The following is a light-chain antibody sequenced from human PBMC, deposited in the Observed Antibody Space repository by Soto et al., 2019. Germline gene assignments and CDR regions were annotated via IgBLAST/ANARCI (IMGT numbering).Light chain of an antibody. J-gene: IGKJ2*01. V-gene: IGKV2-28*01. CDR2: LGF. CDR1: QRLLHSNGNYF. CDR3: MQALQTPYT. Sequence: EIVMTQSPPSLTVTPGEPASISCRSSQRLLHSNGNYFLDWYLQKPGQSPQLLIYLGFNRASGVPDRVSGSGAWTDLTLKISRVEAEDVGVYYCMQALQTPYTFGQGTRLEIK.